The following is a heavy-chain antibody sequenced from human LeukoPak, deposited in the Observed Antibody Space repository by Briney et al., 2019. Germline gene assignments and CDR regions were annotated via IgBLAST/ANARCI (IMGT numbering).Heavy chain of an antibody. Sequence: ASVKVSCKASGGTFSSYAISWVRQAPGHGLEWMGRIIPILGIANYAQKFQGRVTITADKSTSTAYMELSSLRSEDTAVYYCARVGLGYCSGGSCYSFAFDIWGQGTMVTVSS. CDR2: IIPILGIA. J-gene: IGHJ3*02. CDR3: ARVGLGYCSGGSCYSFAFDI. V-gene: IGHV1-69*04. CDR1: GGTFSSYA. D-gene: IGHD2-15*01.